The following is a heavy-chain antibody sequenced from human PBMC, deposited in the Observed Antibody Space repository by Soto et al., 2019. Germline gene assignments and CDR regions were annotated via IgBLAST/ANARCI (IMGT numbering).Heavy chain of an antibody. CDR1: GFTFSSYG. CDR3: AKGGDYGGLGHHFDY. D-gene: IGHD2-21*01. Sequence: GGSLRLSCAASGFTFSSYGMHWVRQAPGKGLEWVAVISEDGSNKYYEDSVMGRFTISRDNSKNTLYLQMNSLRAEDTAVYYCAKGGDYGGLGHHFDYWGQGTLVTVSS. V-gene: IGHV3-30*18. CDR2: ISEDGSNK. J-gene: IGHJ4*02.